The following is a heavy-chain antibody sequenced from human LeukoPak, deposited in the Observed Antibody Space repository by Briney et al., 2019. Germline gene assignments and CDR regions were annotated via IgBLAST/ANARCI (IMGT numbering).Heavy chain of an antibody. V-gene: IGHV3-73*01. D-gene: IGHD2/OR15-2a*01. Sequence: QPGGSLKLSCEASGFTFSGSAMHLVRQASGKGLEWVGRIRSTTDTAYAASVKGRFTISRDDSKNTAYLQMNSLKTEDTAVYYCARLRHSNTDHYYYYRMDVWGQGTTVTVSS. J-gene: IGHJ6*02. CDR3: ARLRHSNTDHYYYYRMDV. CDR2: IRSTTDT. CDR1: GFTFSGSA.